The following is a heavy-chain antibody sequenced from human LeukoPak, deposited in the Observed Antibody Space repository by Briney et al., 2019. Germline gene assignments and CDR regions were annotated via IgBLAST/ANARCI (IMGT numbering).Heavy chain of an antibody. D-gene: IGHD3-22*01. CDR2: INPNNGGT. V-gene: IGHV1-2*06. CDR1: GYTFTSYY. J-gene: IGHJ3*02. CDR3: AGEDNSSGYRPFDI. Sequence: GASVKVSCKASGYTFTSYYMHWVRQAPGQGLDWMGRINPNNGGTNYAQKFQGRVTMTRDMSMSTAYMELSRLRSDDTAVYYCAGEDNSSGYRPFDIWGRGTMVTVPS.